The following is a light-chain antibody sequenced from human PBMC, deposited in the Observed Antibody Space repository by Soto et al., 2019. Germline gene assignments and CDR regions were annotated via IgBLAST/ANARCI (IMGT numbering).Light chain of an antibody. CDR3: QSYDSRNWV. CDR2: GNS. J-gene: IGLJ3*02. V-gene: IGLV1-40*01. Sequence: QLVLTQPPSVSGAPGQRVTISCTGSSSNIGAGYDVHWYQQLPGTAPKLLIYGNSNRPSGVPDRFSGSKSGTSASLAITGLQAEDEADYYCQSYDSRNWVFGGGTKVTVL. CDR1: SSNIGAGYD.